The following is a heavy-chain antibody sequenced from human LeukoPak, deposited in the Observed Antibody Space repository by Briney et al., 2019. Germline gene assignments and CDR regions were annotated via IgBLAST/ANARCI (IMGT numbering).Heavy chain of an antibody. CDR1: GFTFSSYW. Sequence: GGSLRLSCAASGFTFSSYWMHWVRQAPGKGLEGVSGMNWNGGSTGYADSVKGRFTISGDNAKNSLYLQMNSLRAEDTALYYCAKGDGYYYYMDVWGKGTTVTISS. V-gene: IGHV3-20*04. CDR2: MNWNGGST. J-gene: IGHJ6*03. CDR3: AKGDGYYYYMDV.